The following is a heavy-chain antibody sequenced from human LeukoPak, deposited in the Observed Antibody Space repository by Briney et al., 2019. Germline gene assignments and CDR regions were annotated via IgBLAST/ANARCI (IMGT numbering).Heavy chain of an antibody. D-gene: IGHD3-10*02. CDR1: GFTSSSFE. J-gene: IGHJ6*04. Sequence: PGGSLRLSCEASGFTSSSFEMNWFRKAPGKGLEWVSYISSSGSTIYYADSVKGRFTISRDNAKNSLYLQMNSLRAEDTAVYYCAELGITMIGGVWGKGTTVTISS. V-gene: IGHV3-48*03. CDR3: AELGITMIGGV. CDR2: ISSSGSTI.